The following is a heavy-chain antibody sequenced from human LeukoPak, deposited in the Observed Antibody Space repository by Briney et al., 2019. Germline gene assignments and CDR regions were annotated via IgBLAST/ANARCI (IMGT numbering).Heavy chain of an antibody. J-gene: IGHJ4*02. CDR2: IYHSGST. D-gene: IGHD3-22*01. CDR3: ARGAYDSSGLDY. V-gene: IGHV4-59*08. CDR1: GGSISTYY. Sequence: SETLSLTCTVSGGSISTYYWSWIRQPPGKGLEWIGYIYHSGSTNYYPSLRSRVTISVDTSKNQFSLKLSSVTAADTAMYYCARGAYDSSGLDYWGQGTLVTVSS.